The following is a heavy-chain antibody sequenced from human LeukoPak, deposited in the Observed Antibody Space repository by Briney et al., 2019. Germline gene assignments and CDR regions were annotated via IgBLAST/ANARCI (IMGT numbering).Heavy chain of an antibody. CDR2: IYYSGST. Sequence: SETLSLTCTVSGGSISSYYWSWIRQPPGKGLEWIGYIYYSGSTNYNPSLKSRVTISVDTSENQFSPKLSSVTAADTAVYYCARDQGDGPDYWGQGTLVTVSS. V-gene: IGHV4-59*01. CDR3: ARDQGDGPDY. CDR1: GGSISSYY. D-gene: IGHD5-24*01. J-gene: IGHJ4*02.